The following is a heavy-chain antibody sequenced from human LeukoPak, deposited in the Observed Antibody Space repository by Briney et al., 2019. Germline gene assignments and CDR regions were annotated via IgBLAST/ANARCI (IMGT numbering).Heavy chain of an antibody. D-gene: IGHD3-3*01. V-gene: IGHV4-38-2*01. CDR3: ARLNDFWEDY. CDR1: GYSISSGYY. CDR2: IYHSGST. Sequence: PSETLSLTCAVPGYSISSGYYWGWIRQPLGKGLEWIGSIYHSGSTYYNPSLKSRVTISVDTSKNQFSLKLSSVTAADTAVYYCARLNDFWEDYWGQGTLVTVSS. J-gene: IGHJ4*02.